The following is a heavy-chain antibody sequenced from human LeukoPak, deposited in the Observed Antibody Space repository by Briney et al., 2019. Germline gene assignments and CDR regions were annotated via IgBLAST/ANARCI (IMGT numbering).Heavy chain of an antibody. D-gene: IGHD5-12*01. V-gene: IGHV3-15*01. CDR1: GFSFKDAW. Sequence: GGSLRLSCAASGFSFKDAWMSWVRQAPGKGLEWVGRIKSTTDGVTTDYAAPVKGRFTISRDDSRNTLYLQLNSLKTEDTALYYCTRIRGYSAYDFNYRGQGTLVTVSS. J-gene: IGHJ4*02. CDR2: IKSTTDGVTT. CDR3: TRIRGYSAYDFNY.